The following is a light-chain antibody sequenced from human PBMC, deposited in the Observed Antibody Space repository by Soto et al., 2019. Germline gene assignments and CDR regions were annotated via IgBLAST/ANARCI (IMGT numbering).Light chain of an antibody. J-gene: IGLJ1*01. CDR3: CSYTTSNTRQMV. CDR1: SSDVGGYNY. V-gene: IGLV2-14*03. Sequence: QSALTQPASVSGSPGQSITISCTGTSSDVGGYNYVSWYQHHPGKAPKLMIYDVSNRPSGVSNRFSGSKSGNTASLTISGLQPEDEADYYCCSYTTSNTRQMVFGTGTKVTVL. CDR2: DVS.